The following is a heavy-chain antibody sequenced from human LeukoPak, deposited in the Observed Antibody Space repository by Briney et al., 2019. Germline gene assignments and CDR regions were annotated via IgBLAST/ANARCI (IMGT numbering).Heavy chain of an antibody. CDR3: ARTRAGYYGSGSFNDYYNMDV. CDR1: GGSISSYY. CDR2: IYTSGST. Sequence: SETLSLTCTVSGGSISSYYWSWIRQPAGKGLEWIGRIYTSGSTNYNPSLKSRVTISVDMSKTQFSLKLSSVTAADTAVYFCARTRAGYYGSGSFNDYYNMDVWGKGTTVTVSS. D-gene: IGHD3-10*01. V-gene: IGHV4-4*07. J-gene: IGHJ6*03.